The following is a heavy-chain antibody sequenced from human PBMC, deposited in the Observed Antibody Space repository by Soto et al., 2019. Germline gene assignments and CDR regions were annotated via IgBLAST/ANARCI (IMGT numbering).Heavy chain of an antibody. D-gene: IGHD5-12*01. J-gene: IGHJ4*02. CDR1: GGSFSNLG. Sequence: QVQLVQSGAELKKPGSSVKVSCKASGGSFSNLGISWVRQAPGQGLEWMGGIVPVFGRPNYAQRFRGRLTITDDESTSTGYMELISLRSDDTAVYYCAREGSGYNFWGQGTQVTVSS. CDR3: AREGSGYNF. V-gene: IGHV1-69*01. CDR2: IVPVFGRP.